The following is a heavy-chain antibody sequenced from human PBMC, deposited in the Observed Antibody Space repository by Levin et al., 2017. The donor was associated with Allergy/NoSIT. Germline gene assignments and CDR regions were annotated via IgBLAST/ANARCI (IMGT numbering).Heavy chain of an antibody. CDR2: INSDGSSI. V-gene: IGHV3-74*01. CDR1: GFTFSSYW. J-gene: IGHJ3*02. CDR3: AGESTSAFDI. D-gene: IGHD2-2*01. Sequence: ASVKVSCAASGFTFSSYWMHWVRQAPGKGLVWVSRINSDGSSISYADSVKGRFTIFRDNAKNTLYLQMNSLRAEDMAVYYCAGESTSAFDIWGQGTMVTVSS.